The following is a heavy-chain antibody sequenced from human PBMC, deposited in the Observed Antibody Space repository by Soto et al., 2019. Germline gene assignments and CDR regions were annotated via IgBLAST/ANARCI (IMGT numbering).Heavy chain of an antibody. Sequence: GGSLRLSCAASGFTFSSYAMSWVRQAPGKGLEWVSAISGSGGSTYYADSVKGRFTISRDNSKNTLYLQMNSLRAEDTAVYYCAKSKVVAATGRFCAFHIWGQGTMVTVSS. CDR3: AKSKVVAATGRFCAFHI. CDR2: ISGSGGST. D-gene: IGHD2-15*01. CDR1: GFTFSSYA. J-gene: IGHJ3*02. V-gene: IGHV3-23*01.